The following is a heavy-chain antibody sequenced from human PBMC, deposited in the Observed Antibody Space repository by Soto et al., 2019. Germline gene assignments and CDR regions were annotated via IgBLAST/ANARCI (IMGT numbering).Heavy chain of an antibody. CDR2: IYYSGST. Sequence: QVQLQESGPGLVKPSQTLSLSCTVSGGSISSDSYYWSWIRQHPGKGLEWIGYIYYSGSTYYNPSLKSRVTISVYMSKNQFSLKLSSVTAADTAVYYCASMVRGVSSPTSPYYFYGMDVWGQGTTVTVSS. D-gene: IGHD3-10*01. CDR1: GGSISSDSYY. J-gene: IGHJ6*02. V-gene: IGHV4-31*03. CDR3: ASMVRGVSSPTSPYYFYGMDV.